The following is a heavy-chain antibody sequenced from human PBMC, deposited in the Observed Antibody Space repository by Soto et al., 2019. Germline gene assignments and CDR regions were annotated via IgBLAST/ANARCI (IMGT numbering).Heavy chain of an antibody. CDR3: AIFSGDYGGRYFDY. CDR1: GYTFTSYG. CDR2: ISAYNGNT. V-gene: IGHV1-18*01. Sequence: ASVKVSCKASGYTFTSYGISRVRQAPGQGLEWMGWISAYNGNTNYAQKLQGRVTMTTDTSTSTAYMELRSLRSDDTAVYYCAIFSGDYGGRYFDYWGQGTLVTVSS. J-gene: IGHJ4*02. D-gene: IGHD4-17*01.